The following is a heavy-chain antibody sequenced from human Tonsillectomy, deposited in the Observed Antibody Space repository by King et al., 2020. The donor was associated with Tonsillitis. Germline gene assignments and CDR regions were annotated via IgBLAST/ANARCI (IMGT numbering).Heavy chain of an antibody. CDR3: ARQFDY. CDR1: GGSIDKSNYY. J-gene: IGHJ4*02. Sequence: QLQESGPGLVKPSETLSLTCTVSGGSIDKSNYYWGWSRQPPGKGLEWIGSISYRGSAYYNPSLRSRVTISVDTSKNPFSLKLTSVTAADTAVYYCARQFDYWGQGTLVTVSS. CDR2: ISYRGSA. V-gene: IGHV4-39*01.